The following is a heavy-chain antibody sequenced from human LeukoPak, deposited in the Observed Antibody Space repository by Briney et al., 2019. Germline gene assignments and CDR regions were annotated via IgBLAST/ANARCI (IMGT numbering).Heavy chain of an antibody. V-gene: IGHV3-23*01. J-gene: IGHJ3*02. CDR3: VKDLEVLWFGDPTDASDI. Sequence: GGSLRLSCVASGFTFSDYPMNWVRQAPGKGLEWVSVITGSGDSSFYGDSVKGRFTISRDNSKNTLYPQMNSLRVEDTAVYYCVKDLEVLWFGDPTDASDIWGQGTMVTVAS. CDR2: ITGSGDSS. CDR1: GFTFSDYP. D-gene: IGHD3-10*01.